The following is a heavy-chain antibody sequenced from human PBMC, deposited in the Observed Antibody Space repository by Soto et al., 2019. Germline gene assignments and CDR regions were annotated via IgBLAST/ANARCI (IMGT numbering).Heavy chain of an antibody. CDR1: GGSISSGGYY. V-gene: IGHV4-31*03. Sequence: QVQLQESGPGLVKPSETLSLTCTVSGGSISSGGYYWSWIRQHPGKGLEWIGYIYYSGSTYYNPSLKSRVTISVDTSKNQFSLKLSSVTAADTAVYYCARDALRYCSGGSCYWFDPWGQGTLVTVSS. CDR3: ARDALRYCSGGSCYWFDP. D-gene: IGHD2-15*01. CDR2: IYYSGST. J-gene: IGHJ5*02.